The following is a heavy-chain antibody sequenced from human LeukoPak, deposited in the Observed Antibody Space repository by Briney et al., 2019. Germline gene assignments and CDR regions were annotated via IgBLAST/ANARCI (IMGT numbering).Heavy chain of an antibody. Sequence: GGSLRLSCAASGFTFSSYWMHWVRQAPGKGPVWVSRINSDGSSTSYAGSVKGRFTISRDNAKNTLYLQVNSLRAEDTAVYYCARRIAVAGNFDYWGQGTLVTVSS. D-gene: IGHD6-19*01. CDR2: INSDGSST. CDR3: ARRIAVAGNFDY. CDR1: GFTFSSYW. V-gene: IGHV3-74*01. J-gene: IGHJ4*02.